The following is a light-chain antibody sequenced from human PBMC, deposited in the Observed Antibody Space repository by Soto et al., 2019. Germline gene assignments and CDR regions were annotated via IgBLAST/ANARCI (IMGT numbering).Light chain of an antibody. CDR2: DAS. V-gene: IGKV3-11*01. CDR1: QNVRGY. CDR3: QQNLGVHT. Sequence: EILLTQSPVTLSLSPGERATLSCRASQNVRGYLAWYQQKPGQAPRLLIYDASTRATGIPARFSGSGSGTGVTRAIGRLGPEDSAVYDCQQNLGVHTFGDGTKGDI. J-gene: IGKJ4*02.